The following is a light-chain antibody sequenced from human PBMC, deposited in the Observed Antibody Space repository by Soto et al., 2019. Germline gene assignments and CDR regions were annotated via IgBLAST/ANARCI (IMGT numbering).Light chain of an antibody. CDR3: QQSYSNSYT. J-gene: IGKJ2*01. CDR1: QSISSH. Sequence: DSQMTQSPPSLSASVGDRVTITCRASQSISSHLNWYQQKPGKVPKLLIYAASSLQSGVPSRFSGSGSGTDFTLTISSLQPEDFATYYCQQSYSNSYTCGRGTKLEIK. V-gene: IGKV1-39*01. CDR2: AAS.